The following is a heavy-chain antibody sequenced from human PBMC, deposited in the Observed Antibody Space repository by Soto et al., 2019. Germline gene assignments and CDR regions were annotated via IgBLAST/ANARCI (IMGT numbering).Heavy chain of an antibody. CDR2: ISAYNANT. Sequence: QVQLVQSGAEVKKPGASVKVSCKASGYMFPSYYISWVRQAPGQGLEWIGWISAYNANTNYAQKLQGRVTMTTDKSTSTAYMELMSLRSDDTAVYYCARDLPPSDYWGQGTLVTVSS. CDR1: GYMFPSYY. CDR3: ARDLPPSDY. V-gene: IGHV1-18*01. J-gene: IGHJ4*02. D-gene: IGHD2-2*01.